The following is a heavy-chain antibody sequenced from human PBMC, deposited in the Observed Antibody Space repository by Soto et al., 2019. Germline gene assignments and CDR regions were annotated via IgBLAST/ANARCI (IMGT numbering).Heavy chain of an antibody. J-gene: IGHJ6*02. V-gene: IGHV1-2*04. D-gene: IGHD6-6*01. CDR1: GYTFTGYY. CDR3: ARAEYRPSGMDV. Sequence: ASVKVSCKASGYTFTGYYMHWVRRAPGQGLEWMGWINPNSGGTNYAQKFQGWVTMTRDTSISTAYMELSRLRSDDTAVYYCARAEYRPSGMDVWGQGTTVTVSS. CDR2: INPNSGGT.